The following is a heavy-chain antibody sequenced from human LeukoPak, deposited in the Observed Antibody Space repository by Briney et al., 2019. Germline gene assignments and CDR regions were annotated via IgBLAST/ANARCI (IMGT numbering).Heavy chain of an antibody. J-gene: IGHJ4*02. CDR2: IYYNGRT. CDR1: GGSISSSSFY. V-gene: IGHV4-39*01. Sequence: SETLSLTCTVSGGSISSSSFYWGWIRQPPGRGLEWIGSIYYNGRTYYNPSLKGRVTISADTSKNQFSLNLSSVPAADTAVYYCAATIMLPAAMGVDYWGQGTLVTVSS. D-gene: IGHD2-2*01. CDR3: AATIMLPAAMGVDY.